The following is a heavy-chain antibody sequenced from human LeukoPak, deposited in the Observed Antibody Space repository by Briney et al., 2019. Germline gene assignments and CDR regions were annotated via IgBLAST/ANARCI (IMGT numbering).Heavy chain of an antibody. J-gene: IGHJ6*02. CDR1: GGPIDTTSYY. V-gene: IGHV4-39*01. CDR2: IYFSGST. Sequence: SETLSLTCTVSGGPIDTTSYYWSWIRQPPGKGLEWIGNIYFSGSTYYNPSLKSRVAMSVDTSNNQFSLNLSSVTAADTAVYYCANLGYYNYGMDIWGQGTTVTVSS. CDR3: ANLGYYNYGMDI.